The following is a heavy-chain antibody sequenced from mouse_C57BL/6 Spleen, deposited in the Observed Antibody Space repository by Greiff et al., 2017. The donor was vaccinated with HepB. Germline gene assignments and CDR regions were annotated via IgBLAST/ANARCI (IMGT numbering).Heavy chain of an antibody. V-gene: IGHV1-77*01. CDR3: ARSYYYGSSSAWFAY. Sequence: VQLQQSGAELVKPGASVKISCKASGYTFTDYYINWVKQRPGQGLEWIGKIGPGSGSTYYNEKFKGKATLTADKSSSTAYLQLSSLTSEDSAVYCCARSYYYGSSSAWFAYWGQGTLVTVSA. D-gene: IGHD1-1*01. J-gene: IGHJ3*01. CDR2: IGPGSGST. CDR1: GYTFTDYY.